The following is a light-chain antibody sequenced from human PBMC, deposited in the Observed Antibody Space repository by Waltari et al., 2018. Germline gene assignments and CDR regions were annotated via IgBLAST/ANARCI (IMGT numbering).Light chain of an antibody. CDR1: TSNIGTNT. J-gene: IGLJ2*01. Sequence: QSELTQPPSTSGPPGQRVTISCSGSTSNIGTNTVTWYQLLPGTAPKTVIFANYHRPSGVPDRFSASKSGTSASLVISGLQSEDEADYFCATWDDSLSGRVFGGGTKVTVL. V-gene: IGLV1-44*01. CDR2: ANY. CDR3: ATWDDSLSGRV.